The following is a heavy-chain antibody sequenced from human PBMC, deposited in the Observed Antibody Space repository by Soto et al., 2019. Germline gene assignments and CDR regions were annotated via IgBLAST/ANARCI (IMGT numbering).Heavy chain of an antibody. Sequence: VGSLRLSCAASGFTFSSYAMSWVRQAPGKGLEWVSAISGSGGSTYYADSVKGRFTISRDNSKNTLYLQMNSLRAEDTAVYYCATSARGYSYGFELDYWGQGTLVNVSS. D-gene: IGHD5-18*01. V-gene: IGHV3-23*01. CDR3: ATSARGYSYGFELDY. J-gene: IGHJ4*02. CDR1: GFTFSSYA. CDR2: ISGSGGST.